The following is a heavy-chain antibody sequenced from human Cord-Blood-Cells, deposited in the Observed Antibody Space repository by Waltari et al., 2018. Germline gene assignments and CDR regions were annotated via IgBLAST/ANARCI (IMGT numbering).Heavy chain of an antibody. D-gene: IGHD1-26*01. CDR2: INAGNGNT. Sequence: QVQLVQSGAEVKKPGASVKVSCKASGYTFTSYAMHWARQAPGQRLEWMGWINAGNGNTKYSQKFQGRVTITRDTSASTAYMELSSLRSEDTAVYYCARAGLQWELSLGYYGMDVWGQGTTVTVSS. V-gene: IGHV1-3*01. CDR1: GYTFTSYA. CDR3: ARAGLQWELSLGYYGMDV. J-gene: IGHJ6*02.